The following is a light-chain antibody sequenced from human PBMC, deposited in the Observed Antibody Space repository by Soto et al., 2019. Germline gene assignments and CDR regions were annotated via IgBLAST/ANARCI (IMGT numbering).Light chain of an antibody. J-gene: IGLJ3*02. CDR3: NSYTSSTTWV. Sequence: QSALTQPASVSGSPGQSITISCTGTSSNVGSYKLVSWYQQHPGKAPKLMIFEVNKRPSGVSNRFSGSKSGNTASLTISGLQAEDEADYYCNSYTSSTTWVFGGGTKLTVL. V-gene: IGLV2-14*02. CDR2: EVN. CDR1: SSNVGSYKL.